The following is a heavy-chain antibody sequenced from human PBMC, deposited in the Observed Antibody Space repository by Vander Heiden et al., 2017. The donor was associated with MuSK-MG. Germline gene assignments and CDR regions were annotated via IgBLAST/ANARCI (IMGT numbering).Heavy chain of an antibody. CDR2: IIPIFGTA. CDR3: ARDRLHYYDSSGYDDAFDI. Sequence: QVQLVQSGAEVKKPGSSVKVSRKASGGTFSSYAISWVRQAPGQGLEWMGGIIPIFGTANYAQKFQGRVTITADKSTSTAYMELSSLRSGDTAVYDCARDRLHYYDSSGYDDAFDIGGQGTMVTVSS. V-gene: IGHV1-69*06. CDR1: GGTFSSYA. J-gene: IGHJ3*02. D-gene: IGHD3-22*01.